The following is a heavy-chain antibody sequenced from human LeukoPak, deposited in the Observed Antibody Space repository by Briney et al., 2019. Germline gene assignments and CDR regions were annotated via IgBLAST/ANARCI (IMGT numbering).Heavy chain of an antibody. Sequence: PGGSLRLSCAASGFTLRSYGMHWVRQAPGKGLEWVAVISYDGNSKYYADSVKGRFTISRDNSKNTLYLQMNSLRAEDTAVYYCAKGRSYLDVWGQGTTVTVSS. CDR1: GFTLRSYG. CDR2: ISYDGNSK. D-gene: IGHD1-26*01. J-gene: IGHJ6*02. V-gene: IGHV3-30*18. CDR3: AKGRSYLDV.